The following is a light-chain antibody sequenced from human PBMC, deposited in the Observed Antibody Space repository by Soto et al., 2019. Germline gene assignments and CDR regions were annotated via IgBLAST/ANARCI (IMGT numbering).Light chain of an antibody. V-gene: IGLV2-14*03. Sequence: QSALTQPASVSGSPGQSITISCNGTSSDIGGFNYVSWYQQHPGKAPTLIIYEVSNRPSGISHRCSGSKSGDTASLTISGLQAEDEADYYCSSFTNTTTLVLFGGGTQLTVL. CDR1: SSDIGGFNY. CDR2: EVS. J-gene: IGLJ2*01. CDR3: SSFTNTTTLVL.